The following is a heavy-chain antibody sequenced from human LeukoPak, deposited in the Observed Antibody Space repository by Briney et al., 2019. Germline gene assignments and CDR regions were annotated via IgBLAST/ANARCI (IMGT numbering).Heavy chain of an antibody. D-gene: IGHD2-2*01. CDR2: ISDRFDDT. J-gene: IGHJ4*02. V-gene: IGHV3-23*01. CDR3: AKGSEYCSRTTCYPIDY. CDR1: GVTFSSQA. Sequence: GGALRLSCAASGVTFSSQAMSCGPHAPGEGVEWVSAISDRFDDTYYIDSVKGRFTISRDNSKNTLSLQMNSLRAEDTALYYCAKGSEYCSRTTCYPIDYWGQGILVTVSS.